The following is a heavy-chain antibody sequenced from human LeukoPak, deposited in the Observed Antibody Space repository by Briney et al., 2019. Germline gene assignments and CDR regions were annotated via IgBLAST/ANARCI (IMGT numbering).Heavy chain of an antibody. CDR3: ARVPRHLYDSYYIDL. CDR1: GFTVSSNY. D-gene: IGHD3-10*01. V-gene: IGHV3-53*01. Sequence: GGSLRLSCAASGFTVSSNYMSWVCQAPGKGLEWVSVIYSGGSTYYADSVKGRFTISRDNSKNTLYLQMNSLRAEDTAVYYCARVPRHLYDSYYIDLWGQGTLVTVSS. CDR2: IYSGGST. J-gene: IGHJ4*02.